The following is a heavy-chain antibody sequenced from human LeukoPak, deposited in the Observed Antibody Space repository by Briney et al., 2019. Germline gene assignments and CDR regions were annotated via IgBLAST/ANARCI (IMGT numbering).Heavy chain of an antibody. CDR2: IKQDGSEK. J-gene: IGHJ4*02. D-gene: IGHD6-6*01. V-gene: IGHV3-7*01. Sequence: ETLSLTCTVSGGSISSSSYYWGWIRQPPGKGLEWVANIKQDGSEKDYVDSVKGRFTISRDNAKNSLYLQMNSLTAEDTAVYYCARGSFAARWDWGQGTLVTVSS. CDR1: GGSISSSSYY. CDR3: ARGSFAARWD.